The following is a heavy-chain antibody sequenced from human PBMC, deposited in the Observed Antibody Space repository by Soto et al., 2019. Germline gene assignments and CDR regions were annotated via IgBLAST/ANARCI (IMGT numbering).Heavy chain of an antibody. CDR1: GGSINSDGYY. CDR3: ARDSLDSSGNFMRHPDAFDV. J-gene: IGHJ3*01. D-gene: IGHD3-22*01. V-gene: IGHV4-31*03. Sequence: QVQLQESGPGLVKPSQTLSLTCTVSGGSINSDGYYWSWIRQHPGKGLEWIGYIHYSGNTYYNPSLKSRITISIDTSKNQFSLQLSSVTVADTAVYFCARDSLDSSGNFMRHPDAFDVWGQGPGVAVSS. CDR2: IHYSGNT.